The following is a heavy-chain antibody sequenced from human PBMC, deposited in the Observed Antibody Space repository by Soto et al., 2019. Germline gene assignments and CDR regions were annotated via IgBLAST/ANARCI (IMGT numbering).Heavy chain of an antibody. J-gene: IGHJ2*01. Sequence: EVQLLESGGGLVQPGGSLRLSCAASGFTFSSYAMNWVRQAPGKGLEWVSVISGSGGGTYYADAVKGRSTISSDNSKNTLYLQMHSLRAEDTAVYSCAKRTVGWYFDLWGRGTLVTFSS. CDR3: AKRTVGWYFDL. CDR2: ISGSGGGT. V-gene: IGHV3-23*01. CDR1: GFTFSSYA. D-gene: IGHD4-17*01.